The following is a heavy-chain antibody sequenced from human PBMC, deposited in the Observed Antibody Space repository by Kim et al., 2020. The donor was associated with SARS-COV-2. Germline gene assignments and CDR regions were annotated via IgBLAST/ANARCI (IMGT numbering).Heavy chain of an antibody. D-gene: IGHD6-13*01. V-gene: IGHV4-34*01. CDR2: INHSGST. Sequence: SETLSLTCAVYGGSFSGYYWSWIRQPPGKGLEWIGEINHSGSTNYNPSLKSRVTISVDTSKNQFSLKLSSVTAADTAVYYCARIYSSSLRLYYYYGMDVWGQGTTVTVSS. CDR1: GGSFSGYY. J-gene: IGHJ6*02. CDR3: ARIYSSSLRLYYYYGMDV.